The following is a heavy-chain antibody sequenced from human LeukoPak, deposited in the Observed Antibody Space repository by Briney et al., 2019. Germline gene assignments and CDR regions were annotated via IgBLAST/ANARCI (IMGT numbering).Heavy chain of an antibody. J-gene: IGHJ4*02. V-gene: IGHV3-30*04. D-gene: IGHD4-17*01. CDR2: ISSDGTNK. CDR1: KFTFSSYD. Sequence: GGSLRLSCAASKFTFSSYDMHWVRQTPGKGLEWVALISSDGTNKYYADSVKGRFTISRDNSKNTLYLQMNRLSAEDTAVYYCAKDGLNYFDYWGQGTLVTVS. CDR3: AKDGLNYFDY.